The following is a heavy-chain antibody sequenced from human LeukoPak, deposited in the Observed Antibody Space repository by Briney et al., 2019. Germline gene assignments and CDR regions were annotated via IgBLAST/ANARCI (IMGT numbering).Heavy chain of an antibody. V-gene: IGHV4-34*01. CDR2: INHSGST. J-gene: IGHJ6*03. CDR1: GGSFSGYY. CDR3: ARVSVQKSGHYYYYMDV. Sequence: PSETLSLTCAVYGGSFSGYYWSWIRQPPGKGLEWIGEINHSGSTNYNPSLKSRVTISVDTSKNQFSLKLSSVTAADTAVYYCARVSVQKSGHYYYYMDVWGKGTTVTISS.